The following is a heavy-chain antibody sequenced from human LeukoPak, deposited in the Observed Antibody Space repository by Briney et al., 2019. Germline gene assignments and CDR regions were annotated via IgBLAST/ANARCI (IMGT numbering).Heavy chain of an antibody. D-gene: IGHD4-17*01. V-gene: IGHV3-23*01. CDR2: ILAGGGSK. CDR3: AKDLTYGDGRWEFDS. J-gene: IGHJ5*01. CDR1: GFTFSNFA. Sequence: GGSLRLPCAASGFTFSNFAIAWVRQTPGKGLERVSGILAGGGSKYYADSVRGRFTISRDNSRDTLYLQMNSLRADYTAVYFCAKDLTYGDGRWEFDSWGQGTLVTVA.